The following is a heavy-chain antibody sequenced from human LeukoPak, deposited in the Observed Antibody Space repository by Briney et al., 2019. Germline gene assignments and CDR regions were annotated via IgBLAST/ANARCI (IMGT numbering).Heavy chain of an antibody. CDR2: INSDGSNP. J-gene: IGHJ4*02. V-gene: IGHV3-74*01. CDR1: GFTFSSTW. Sequence: GGSLRLSCAASGFTFSSTWMHWVRLVPGKGLVWVSRINSDGSNPIHADSVKGRFTISRDNAKNTLYLQMSSLRAEDTAVYYCASDWYYAVDYWGQGTLVTVSS. CDR3: ASDWYYAVDY. D-gene: IGHD3-10*01.